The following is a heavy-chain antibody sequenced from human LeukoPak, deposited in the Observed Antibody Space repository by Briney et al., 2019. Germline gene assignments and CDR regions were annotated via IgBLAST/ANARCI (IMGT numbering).Heavy chain of an antibody. CDR2: INPNSGNT. D-gene: IGHD2-15*01. V-gene: IGHV1-8*02. J-gene: IGHJ4*02. CDR1: GYTFTGYY. CDR3: ARPSYCSGGSCYPGVDY. Sequence: ASVKVSCKASGYTFTGYYMHWVRQAPGQGLEWMGWINPNSGNTGYAQKFQGRVTMTRNTSISTAYMELSSLRSEDTAVYYCARPSYCSGGSCYPGVDYWGQGTLVTVSS.